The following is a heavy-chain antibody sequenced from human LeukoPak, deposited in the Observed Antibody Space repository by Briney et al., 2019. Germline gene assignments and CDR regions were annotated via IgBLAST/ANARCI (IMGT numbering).Heavy chain of an antibody. D-gene: IGHD4-17*01. Sequence: ASVKVPCKASGYTFTSYGISWVRQAPGQGLEWMGWISAYNGNTNYAQKLQGRVTMTTDTSTSTAYMELRSLRSDDTAVYYCARGGGDYGDYYYFDYWGQGTLVTVSS. CDR2: ISAYNGNT. CDR3: ARGGGDYGDYYYFDY. J-gene: IGHJ4*02. V-gene: IGHV1-18*01. CDR1: GYTFTSYG.